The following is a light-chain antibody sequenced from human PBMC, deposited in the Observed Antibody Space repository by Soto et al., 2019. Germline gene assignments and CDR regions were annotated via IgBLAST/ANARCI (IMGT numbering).Light chain of an antibody. V-gene: IGLV2-14*01. CDR1: SSDVGAYNY. J-gene: IGLJ1*01. Sequence: QSALTQPASVSGSPGQSITISCTGTSSDVGAYNYVSWYQQHPGKAPKLMIYEVSNRPSGVSDRFSGSKSGNTASLTVSGLQAEDESDYYCSSYAGSPYYVFGTGTKLTVL. CDR2: EVS. CDR3: SSYAGSPYYV.